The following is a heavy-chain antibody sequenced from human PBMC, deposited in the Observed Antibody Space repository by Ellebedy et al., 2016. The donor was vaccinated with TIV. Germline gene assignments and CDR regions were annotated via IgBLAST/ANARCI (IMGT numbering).Heavy chain of an antibody. D-gene: IGHD1-26*01. CDR2: IDPSDPYR. J-gene: IGHJ4*02. Sequence: GESLKISXKASGYNFVYYWISWVRQRPGKGLEWMGRIDPSDPYRNKRPSFQGHVTISTDNSITTAYLQWSSLKAADTAIYYCARHELGSNAAFDSWGQGTLVTVSS. CDR1: GYNFVYYW. V-gene: IGHV5-10-1*01. CDR3: ARHELGSNAAFDS.